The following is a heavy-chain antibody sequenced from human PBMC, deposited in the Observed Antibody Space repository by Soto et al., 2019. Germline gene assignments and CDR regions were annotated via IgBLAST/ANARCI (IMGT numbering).Heavy chain of an antibody. J-gene: IGHJ4*02. CDR3: AKEGLNFDFDY. D-gene: IGHD3-9*01. CDR2: ISYDGSNK. CDR1: GFTFSSYG. V-gene: IGHV3-30*18. Sequence: PGGSLRLSCAASGFTFSSYGMHWVRQAPGKGLEWVAVISYDGSNKYYADSVKGRFTISRDNSKNTLYLQMNSLRAEDTAVYYCAKEGLNFDFDYWGQGTLVTVSS.